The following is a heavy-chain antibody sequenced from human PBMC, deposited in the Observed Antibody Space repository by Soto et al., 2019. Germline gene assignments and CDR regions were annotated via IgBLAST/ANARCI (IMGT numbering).Heavy chain of an antibody. J-gene: IGHJ4*02. Sequence: EVQLLESGGGFVQPGGSLRLSCAASGFTFNSFAMSWVRQAPGKGLEWVSGITGSGGSIYYADSVKGRFTISRDNSMNTLYRQMNSLRAEDTAVYYCAKDQSSTIAGRRGFDYWGQGALVTVSS. D-gene: IGHD6-6*01. CDR1: GFTFNSFA. CDR3: AKDQSSTIAGRRGFDY. V-gene: IGHV3-23*01. CDR2: ITGSGGSI.